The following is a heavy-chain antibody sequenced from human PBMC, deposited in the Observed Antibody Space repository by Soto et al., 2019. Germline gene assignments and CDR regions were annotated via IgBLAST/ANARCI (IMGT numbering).Heavy chain of an antibody. CDR3: ARDRVVRGVMYYYGMDV. Sequence: GGSLRLSCAASGFTFSSYWMSWVRQAPGKGLEWVANIKQDGSEKYYVDSVKGRFTISRDNAKNSLYLQMNSLRAEDTAVYYCARDRVVRGVMYYYGMDVWGQGTTVTVSS. J-gene: IGHJ6*02. V-gene: IGHV3-7*05. D-gene: IGHD3-10*01. CDR1: GFTFSSYW. CDR2: IKQDGSEK.